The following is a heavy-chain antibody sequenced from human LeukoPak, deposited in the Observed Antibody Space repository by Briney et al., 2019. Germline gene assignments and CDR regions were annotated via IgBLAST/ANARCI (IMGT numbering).Heavy chain of an antibody. D-gene: IGHD3-22*01. CDR3: ARQIGGDYYDSSFVVY. CDR1: GGPFSSGGYS. Sequence: WKTLPLPCTFSGGPFSSGGYSWAGIPRPPGKGLRWFGSIYYSGGTYYNPSLKSRVTISVDTSKNQFSLKLSSVTAADTAVYYCARQIGGDYYDSSFVVYWGQGTLVTVSS. V-gene: IGHV4-39*01. J-gene: IGHJ4*02. CDR2: IYYSGGT.